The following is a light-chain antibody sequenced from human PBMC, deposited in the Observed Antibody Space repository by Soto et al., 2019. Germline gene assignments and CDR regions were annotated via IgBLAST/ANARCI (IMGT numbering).Light chain of an antibody. CDR2: GAT. CDR1: QSIDSW. CDR3: QQRSGWYT. Sequence: DIRMTQSPSTLSASVGDRVSINCRASQSIDSWVAWYQQKPGKAPKILIYGATSLETGVPSRFSASGSGTEFTLTISSLQPDDFATYYCQQRSGWYTFGQGTKLEIK. J-gene: IGKJ2*01. V-gene: IGKV1-5*01.